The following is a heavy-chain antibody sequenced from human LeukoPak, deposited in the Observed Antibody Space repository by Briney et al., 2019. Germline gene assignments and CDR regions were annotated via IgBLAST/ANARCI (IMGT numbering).Heavy chain of an antibody. CDR3: ASVWGVDYYDSSRPDY. CDR1: GGSISSGSYY. D-gene: IGHD3-22*01. CDR2: IYYSGST. V-gene: IGHV4-39*01. Sequence: SETLSLPCTVSGGSISSGSYYWGWIRQPPGKGLEWIGSIYYSGSTYYNPPLKSRVTISVDTSKNQFSLKLSSVTAADTAVYYYASVWGVDYYDSSRPDYWGQGTLVTVSS. J-gene: IGHJ4*02.